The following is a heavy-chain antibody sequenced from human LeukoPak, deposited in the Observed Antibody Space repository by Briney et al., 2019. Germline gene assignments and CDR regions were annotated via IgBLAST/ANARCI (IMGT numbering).Heavy chain of an antibody. D-gene: IGHD5-12*01. CDR3: AKGGVATLPMDV. CDR1: GFAFSTFT. J-gene: IGHJ6*03. Sequence: PGGSLRLSCAASGFAFSTFTMNWVRQAPGKGLEWVSYISSSSSAIYYADSVKGRFTISRDNAKNTLYLQMNSLRAEDTAVYYCAKGGVATLPMDVWGKGTTVTVPS. CDR2: ISSSSSAI. V-gene: IGHV3-48*01.